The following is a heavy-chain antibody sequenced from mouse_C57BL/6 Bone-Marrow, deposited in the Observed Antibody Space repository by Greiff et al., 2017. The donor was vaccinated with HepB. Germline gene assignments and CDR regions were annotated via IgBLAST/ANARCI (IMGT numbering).Heavy chain of an antibody. CDR2: IYPGDGDT. J-gene: IGHJ2*01. V-gene: IGHV1-82*01. D-gene: IGHD2-12*01. CDR1: GYAFSSSW. CDR3: ARSYSPFDY. Sequence: VQLQQSGPELVKPGASVKISCKASGYAFSSSWMNWVKQRPGKGLALIGRIYPGDGDTNYNGKFKGKATLTAEKSSSTAYMQLSSLTSEDSAVYFCARSYSPFDYWGQGTTLTVSS.